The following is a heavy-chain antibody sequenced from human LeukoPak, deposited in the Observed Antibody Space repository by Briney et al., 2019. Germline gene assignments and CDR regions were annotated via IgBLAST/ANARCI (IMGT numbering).Heavy chain of an antibody. J-gene: IGHJ2*01. V-gene: IGHV4-30-2*01. CDR2: IYHSGST. D-gene: IGHD2-2*01. CDR3: ARRGYCSSTSCPVQAWYFDL. Sequence: SETLSLTCAVSGGSISSGGYSWSWIRQPPGKGLEWIGYIYHSGSTYYNPSLKSRVTISVDTSKNQFSLKLSSVTAADTAVYYCARRGYCSSTSCPVQAWYFDLWGRGTLVTVSS. CDR1: GGSISSGGYS.